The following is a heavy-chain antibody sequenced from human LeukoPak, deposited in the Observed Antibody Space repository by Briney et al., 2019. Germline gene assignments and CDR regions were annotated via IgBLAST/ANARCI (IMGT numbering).Heavy chain of an antibody. D-gene: IGHD6-19*01. CDR1: GFTFNDFD. Sequence: PGRSLRLSCAASGFTFNDFDMHWVRQAPGKGLEWVSGITWNSGRIAYADSVKGRFTISRDNAKNSLYPQMNSLRAEDMALYYCAKMSGYTSGWIDYWGQGALVSVSS. J-gene: IGHJ4*02. V-gene: IGHV3-9*03. CDR2: ITWNSGRI. CDR3: AKMSGYTSGWIDY.